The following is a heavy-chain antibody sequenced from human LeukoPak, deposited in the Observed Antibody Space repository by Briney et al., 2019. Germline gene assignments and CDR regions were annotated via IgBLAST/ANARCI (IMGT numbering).Heavy chain of an antibody. Sequence: GGSLRLSCAASGFTFADYAMHWVRQTPGKGLEWVSLINWDGGSTYYADSVKGRFTISRDNSKNSLYLQMNSLRTEDTALYYCAKDIVSVAGTGQYFDYWGQGTLVTVSS. CDR3: AKDIVSVAGTGQYFDY. V-gene: IGHV3-43D*03. CDR2: INWDGGST. D-gene: IGHD6-19*01. J-gene: IGHJ4*02. CDR1: GFTFADYA.